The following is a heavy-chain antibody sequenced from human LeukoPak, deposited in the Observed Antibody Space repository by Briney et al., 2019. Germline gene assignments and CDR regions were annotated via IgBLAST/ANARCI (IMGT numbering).Heavy chain of an antibody. CDR1: GFTFSSYA. Sequence: GGSLRLSCAASGFTFSSYAMSWVRQAPGKGREWVSAISGSGGSTYYADSVKGRFTISRDNSKNTLYLQMNSLRAEDTAVYYCAKDRELDIVVVVAATFDYWGQGTLVTVSS. CDR2: ISGSGGST. V-gene: IGHV3-23*01. CDR3: AKDRELDIVVVVAATFDY. D-gene: IGHD2-15*01. J-gene: IGHJ4*02.